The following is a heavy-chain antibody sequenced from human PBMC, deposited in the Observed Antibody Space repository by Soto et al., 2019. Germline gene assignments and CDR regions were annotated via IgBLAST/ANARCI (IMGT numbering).Heavy chain of an antibody. J-gene: IGHJ4*02. CDR2: ISGSGGST. V-gene: IGHV3-23*01. D-gene: IGHD3-22*01. CDR1: GFTFSSYA. CDR3: AKDLHNDWVVVITLFDY. Sequence: PGGSLRLSCAASGFTFSSYAMSWVRQAPGKGLEWVSAISGSGGSTYYADSVKGRFTISRDNSKNTLYLQMNSLRAEDTAVYYYAKDLHNDWVVVITLFDYWGQGTLVTVSS.